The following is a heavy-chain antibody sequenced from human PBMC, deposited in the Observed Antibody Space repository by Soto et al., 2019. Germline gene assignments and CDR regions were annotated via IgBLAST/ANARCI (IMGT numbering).Heavy chain of an antibody. CDR1: GDSISSSSYY. CDR2: IYYSGST. CDR3: ARLVRGYCSTGVCYDY. V-gene: IGHV4-39*01. D-gene: IGHD2-8*01. J-gene: IGHJ4*02. Sequence: SETLSLTCTVSGDSISSSSYYWGWIRQPPGKGLEWIGSIYYSGSTYYNPSLKSRVTISADTSKNQFSLKLSSVTAADTAVYYCARLVRGYCSTGVCYDYWGQGTLVTVSS.